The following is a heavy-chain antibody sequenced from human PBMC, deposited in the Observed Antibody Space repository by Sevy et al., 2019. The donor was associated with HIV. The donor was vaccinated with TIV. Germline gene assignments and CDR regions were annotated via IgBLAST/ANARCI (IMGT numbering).Heavy chain of an antibody. Sequence: ASVKVSCETSGFIFTNYAFSWVRQAPGQGLEWLGRISAHNGHTVIAEKFQGRLTMSRDTSTNTAYMDLRSLRFGDSAVYYCAREIYYYDATSYYALDLWGQGTLVTVSS. CDR1: GFIFTNYA. J-gene: IGHJ4*02. D-gene: IGHD3-22*01. CDR2: ISAHNGHT. V-gene: IGHV1-18*04. CDR3: AREIYYYDATSYYALDL.